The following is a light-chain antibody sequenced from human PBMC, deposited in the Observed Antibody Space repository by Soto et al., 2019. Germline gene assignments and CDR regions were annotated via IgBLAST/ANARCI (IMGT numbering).Light chain of an antibody. CDR2: EVS. CDR1: SSDVGGYNY. Sequence: QSVLTQPPSASGSPGQSVTISCTGTSSDVGGYNYVSWYQQHPGKAPTLMIYEVSKRPSGVPDRFSGSKSGNTASLTVSGLQAEDEAAYYCSSYAGSNNFVFGPGTKVTV. CDR3: SSYAGSNNFV. J-gene: IGLJ1*01. V-gene: IGLV2-8*01.